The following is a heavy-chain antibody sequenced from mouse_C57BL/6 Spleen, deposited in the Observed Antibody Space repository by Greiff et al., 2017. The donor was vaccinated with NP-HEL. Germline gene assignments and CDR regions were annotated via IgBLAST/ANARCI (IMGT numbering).Heavy chain of an antibody. V-gene: IGHV1-39*01. Sequence: EVQLQQSGPELVKPGASVKISCKASGYSFTYYNLNWVKQCNGKSLEWIGVINPNFGTTSYNQKFKGKATLTVDQSSSTAYMQLNSLTSEDSAVYYCARRWSNYVPYYFDYRGQGTTLTVSS. J-gene: IGHJ2*01. CDR1: GYSFTYYN. D-gene: IGHD2-5*01. CDR3: ARRWSNYVPYYFDY. CDR2: INPNFGTT.